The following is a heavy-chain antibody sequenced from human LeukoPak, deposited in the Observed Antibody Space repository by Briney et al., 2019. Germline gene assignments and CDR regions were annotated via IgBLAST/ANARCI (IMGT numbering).Heavy chain of an antibody. CDR2: ISYDGSNK. CDR3: AKERTVTTALDY. CDR1: GFTFSSYG. J-gene: IGHJ4*02. D-gene: IGHD4-17*01. Sequence: GGSLRLSCAASGFTFSSYGMHWVRQAPGKGLEWVAVISYDGSNKYYADSVKGRFTISRDNSKNTLYLQINSLRAEDTAVYYCAKERTVTTALDYWGQGTLVTVSS. V-gene: IGHV3-30*18.